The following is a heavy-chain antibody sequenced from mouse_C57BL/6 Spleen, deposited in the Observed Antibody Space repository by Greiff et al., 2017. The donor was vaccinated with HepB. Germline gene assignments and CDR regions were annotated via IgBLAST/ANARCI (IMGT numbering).Heavy chain of an antibody. CDR2: INPNNGGT. CDR3: ARRERWSAMDY. V-gene: IGHV1-26*01. Sequence: VQLQQSGPELVKPGALVKISCKASGYTFTDYYMNWVKQSHGKSLEWIGDINPNNGGTSYNQKFKGKATLTVDKSSSTAYMELRSLTSEDSAVYYFARRERWSAMDYWGQGTSVTVSS. CDR1: GYTFTDYY. J-gene: IGHJ4*01. D-gene: IGHD1-1*02.